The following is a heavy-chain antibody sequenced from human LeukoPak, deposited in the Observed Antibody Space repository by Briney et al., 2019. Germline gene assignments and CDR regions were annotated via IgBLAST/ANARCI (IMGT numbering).Heavy chain of an antibody. CDR1: GYTFTRHY. Sequence: ASVKVSCKASGYTFTRHYMHWVRQAPGQGLQWMGIINPSGGSTNYAQKFQGRVTMTRDTSTSTVYMELGSLRSEDTAVYYCASWAGEAKNGLWSGPFDYWGQGTLVTVSS. CDR3: ASWAGEAKNGLWSGPFDY. V-gene: IGHV1-46*01. J-gene: IGHJ4*02. CDR2: INPSGGST. D-gene: IGHD3-3*01.